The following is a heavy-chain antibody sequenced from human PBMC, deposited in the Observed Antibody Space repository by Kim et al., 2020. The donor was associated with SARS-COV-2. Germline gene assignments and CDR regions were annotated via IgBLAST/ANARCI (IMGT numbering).Heavy chain of an antibody. V-gene: IGHV4-31*03. D-gene: IGHD3-22*01. CDR1: GGSISSGGYY. J-gene: IGHJ5*02. CDR2: IYYSGST. Sequence: SETLSLTCTVSGGSISSGGYYWSWIRQHPGKGLEWIGYIYYSGSTYYNPSLKSRVTISVDTSKNQFSLKLSSVTAADTAVYYCARGPGVPPYYYDSSGPGWFDPWGQGTLVTVSS. CDR3: ARGPGVPPYYYDSSGPGWFDP.